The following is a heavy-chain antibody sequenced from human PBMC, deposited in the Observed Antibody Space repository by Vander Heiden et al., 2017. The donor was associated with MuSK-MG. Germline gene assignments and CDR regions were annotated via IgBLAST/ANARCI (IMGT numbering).Heavy chain of an antibody. CDR2: IIPIFGPA. Sequence: QVQLEQSGAEVKKPGSSVKVSCKASGGTFSSYAISWVRQAPGQGLEWMGGIIPIFGPANYAQKFQGRVTITADTSTSTAYMELSSLRSEDTAVYYCATAAAVGYYYYYMDVWGKGTTVTVSS. V-gene: IGHV1-69*13. CDR1: GGTFSSYA. J-gene: IGHJ6*03. CDR3: ATAAAVGYYYYYMDV. D-gene: IGHD6-13*01.